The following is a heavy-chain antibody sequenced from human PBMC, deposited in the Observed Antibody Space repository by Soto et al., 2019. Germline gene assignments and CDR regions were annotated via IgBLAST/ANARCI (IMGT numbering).Heavy chain of an antibody. J-gene: IGHJ4*02. CDR3: AREPLNIAASSEC. CDR2: TYYRAKWYN. D-gene: IGHD6-13*01. V-gene: IGHV6-1*01. CDR1: GDSVSSNSVA. Sequence: SQTLSLTCAISGDSVSSNSVAWNWIRQSPSRGLEWLGRTYYRAKWYNDYAVSVKSRITIYPDTSKNQFSLQLNSVTPEDTAVYYCAREPLNIAASSECWGQGTLVTVS.